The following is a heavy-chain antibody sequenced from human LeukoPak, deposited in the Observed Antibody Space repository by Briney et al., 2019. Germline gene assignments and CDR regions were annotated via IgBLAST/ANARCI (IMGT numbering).Heavy chain of an antibody. CDR3: ASESVAVALPDY. D-gene: IGHD6-19*01. Sequence: SETLSLTCAVDGPSFSGYYWSWVRQPPGEWREWIGEINHSGSTNSNPSLKSRVTTSVDTSKNQFSLKLSSVTAAETAVYYCASESVAVALPDYWGQGTLVTVSS. J-gene: IGHJ4*02. CDR1: GPSFSGYY. V-gene: IGHV4-34*01. CDR2: INHSGST.